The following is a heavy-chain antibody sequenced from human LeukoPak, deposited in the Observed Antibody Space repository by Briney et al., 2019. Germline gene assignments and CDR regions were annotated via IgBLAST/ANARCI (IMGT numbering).Heavy chain of an antibody. V-gene: IGHV3-23*01. J-gene: IGHJ4*02. CDR2: ISGIIGST. CDR1: VFTFCSCA. CDR3: AKDGTGSGDLDY. D-gene: IGHD1-1*01. Sequence: GGSLRLSCAPSVFTFCSCAMKWVRQAPGEGREWVSEISGIIGSTYYADSVKGRFTISRDNAKNTLYLQMNSLRAEDTAVYYCAKDGTGSGDLDYWGQGTLVTVSS.